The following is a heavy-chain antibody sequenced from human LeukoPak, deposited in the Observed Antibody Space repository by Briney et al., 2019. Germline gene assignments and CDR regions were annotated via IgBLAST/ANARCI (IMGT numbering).Heavy chain of an antibody. CDR3: ARVFGDSSGWYRDWYFDL. D-gene: IGHD6-19*01. CDR2: IYYSGST. CDR1: GGSISSGGYY. Sequence: SQTLSLTCTVSGGSISSGGYYWSWIRQPPGKGLEWIGYIYYSGSTNYNPSLKSRVTISVDTSKNQFSLKLSSVTAADTAVYYCARVFGDSSGWYRDWYFDLWGRGTLVTVSS. J-gene: IGHJ2*01. V-gene: IGHV4-61*08.